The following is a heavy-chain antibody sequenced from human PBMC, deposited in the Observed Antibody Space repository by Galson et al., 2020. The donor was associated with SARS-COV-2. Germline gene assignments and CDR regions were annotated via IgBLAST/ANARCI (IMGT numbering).Heavy chain of an antibody. D-gene: IGHD3-3*01. J-gene: IGHJ4*02. Sequence: GESLKISCTASGFSFNDYTMSWVRQAPGKGLEWVGFIRIKTYGATTEYAASVKDRFIISRDDSKSTAYLQMNSLKSEDTGVYYCAREGPHRFLEWLSFDLWGQGTLVSVSS. V-gene: IGHV3-49*04. CDR1: GFSFNDYT. CDR2: IRIKTYGATT. CDR3: AREGPHRFLEWLSFDL.